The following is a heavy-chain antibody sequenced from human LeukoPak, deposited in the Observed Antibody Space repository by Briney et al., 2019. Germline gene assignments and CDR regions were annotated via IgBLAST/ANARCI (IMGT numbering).Heavy chain of an antibody. V-gene: IGHV3-21*01. D-gene: IGHD3-9*01. CDR3: ARDPSDVRYFDWRPTLFDY. Sequence: GGSLRLSCAASGFTFSSYSMNWVRQAPGKGLEWVSSISSSSSYIYYADSVKGRFTISRDNAKNSLYLQMNSLRAEDTAVYYCARDPSDVRYFDWRPTLFDYWGQGTLVTVSS. CDR2: ISSSSSYI. CDR1: GFTFSSYS. J-gene: IGHJ4*02.